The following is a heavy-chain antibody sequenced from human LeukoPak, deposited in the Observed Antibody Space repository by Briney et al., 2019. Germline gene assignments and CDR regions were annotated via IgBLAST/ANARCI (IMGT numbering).Heavy chain of an antibody. J-gene: IGHJ4*02. D-gene: IGHD4-11*01. Sequence: GGSLRLSCAASGFTFSDYYMSWIRQAPGKGLEWVSYISSSGSTICYADSVKGRFTISRDNGKNSLSLQMNSLRAEDTAVYYCARDRSNYHANWGQGTLVTVSS. CDR1: GFTFSDYY. CDR2: ISSSGSTI. CDR3: ARDRSNYHAN. V-gene: IGHV3-11*01.